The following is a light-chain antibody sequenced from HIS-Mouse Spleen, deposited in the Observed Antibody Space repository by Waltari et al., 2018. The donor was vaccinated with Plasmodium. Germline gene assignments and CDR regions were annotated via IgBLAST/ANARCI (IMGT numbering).Light chain of an antibody. Sequence: QSVLTQPPSASGTPGQRVTISCSGSISSTGSTTVNWYQQLPGTAPNLLIYSNNQRPSGVPDRFSGSKSGTSASLAISGLQSEDEADYYCAAWDDSLNGVVFAGGTKLTVL. CDR2: SNN. CDR1: ISSTGSTT. CDR3: AAWDDSLNGVV. V-gene: IGLV1-44*01. J-gene: IGLJ2*01.